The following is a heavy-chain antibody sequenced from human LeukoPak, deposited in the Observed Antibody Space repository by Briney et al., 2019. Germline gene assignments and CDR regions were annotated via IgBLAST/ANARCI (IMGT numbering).Heavy chain of an antibody. CDR3: ARRMGQQLGVDALDV. D-gene: IGHD6-13*01. J-gene: IGHJ3*01. V-gene: IGHV4-59*01. CDR1: GGSISSYY. Sequence: SETLSLTCTVSGGSISSYYWNWIRQPPGKGLEWIGYIYYSGRTNYNPSLKSRVTISVDTSKNQFSLKLSSVTAADTAVYFCARRMGQQLGVDALDVWGQGTMVTVSS. CDR2: IYYSGRT.